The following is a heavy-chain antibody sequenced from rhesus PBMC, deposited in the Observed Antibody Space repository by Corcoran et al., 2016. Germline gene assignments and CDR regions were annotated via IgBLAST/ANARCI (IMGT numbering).Heavy chain of an antibody. CDR1: GGSISSNY. CDR3: ARNGVLVTTPYYFDY. D-gene: IGHD4-17*01. CDR2: IYGRGGST. J-gene: IGHJ4*01. Sequence: QVQLQESGPGLVKPSETLSLTCAVSGGSISSNYWRWIRQPPGKGLAWIGRIYGRGGSTDYNPSLKSRVTMSTDTSKNQFSLKLSSVTAADTAVYYCARNGVLVTTPYYFDYWGQGVLVTVSS. V-gene: IGHV4-160*01.